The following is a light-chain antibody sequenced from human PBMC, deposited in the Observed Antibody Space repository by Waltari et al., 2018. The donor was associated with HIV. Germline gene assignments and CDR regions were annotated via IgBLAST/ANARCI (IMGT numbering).Light chain of an antibody. CDR1: SSDVGGYNY. V-gene: IGLV2-14*01. CDR2: DVS. Sequence: QSALTQPASVSGSPGQSITISCTGTSSDVGGYNYVSWYQQHPGKAPKLMIYDVSNRPSRVSNRFSGSKSGNTASLTISGLQAEDEADYYCSSYTSSSTPNWVFGGGTKLTVL. J-gene: IGLJ3*02. CDR3: SSYTSSSTPNWV.